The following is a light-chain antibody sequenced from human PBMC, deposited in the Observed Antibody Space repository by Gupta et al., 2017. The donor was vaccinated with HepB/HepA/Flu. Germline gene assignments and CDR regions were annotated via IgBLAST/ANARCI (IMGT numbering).Light chain of an antibody. CDR2: GSF. Sequence: EIVMTQSPATLSVSPGERAILSCRASQSISTNLAWYQQKPGQAPRLLIYGSFTRATGIPARFSGSGSGTXFTLTIXSLQSEDFAVYCCQQDNKCPMTFGXGTKVEIK. CDR1: QSISTN. V-gene: IGKV3-15*01. J-gene: IGKJ4*01. CDR3: QQDNKCPMT.